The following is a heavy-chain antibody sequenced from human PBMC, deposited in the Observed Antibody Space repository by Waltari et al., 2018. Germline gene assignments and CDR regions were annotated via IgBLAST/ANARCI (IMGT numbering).Heavy chain of an antibody. CDR3: ARDPVIRSAYHYYYYGMDV. Sequence: QMQLQESGPGLVKPSETLSLICTVSGGSITRDYWSWIRQSAGKGLEWIGRISASGRTDYNPSLESRVTMSADTSKNHFSLTLTYVTAEDAAVYYCARDPVIRSAYHYYYYGMDVWGQGTTVTVSS. CDR2: ISASGRT. J-gene: IGHJ6*02. D-gene: IGHD3-22*01. CDR1: GGSITRDY. V-gene: IGHV4-4*07.